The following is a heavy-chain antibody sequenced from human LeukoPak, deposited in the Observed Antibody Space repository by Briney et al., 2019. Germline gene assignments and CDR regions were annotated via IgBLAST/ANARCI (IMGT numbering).Heavy chain of an antibody. CDR3: ARFTSVSGGTYGYIHY. V-gene: IGHV4-59*01. D-gene: IGHD2-15*01. CDR1: GGSISSYY. CDR2: IYYSGST. J-gene: IGHJ4*02. Sequence: PSETLSLTCTVAGGSISSYYWSWIRQPPGKGLEWVGHIYYSGSTNYNSSLKSRVTISVDTSKNQFSLKLSSVTAADTAVYYCARFTSVSGGTYGYIHYSGQGTLVTVSS.